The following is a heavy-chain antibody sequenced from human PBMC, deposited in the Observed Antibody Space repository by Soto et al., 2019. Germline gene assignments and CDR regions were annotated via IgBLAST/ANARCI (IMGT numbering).Heavy chain of an antibody. CDR1: GFPFSSYW. Sequence: EVQLVESGGDLVQRGGSLRLSCAASGFPFSSYWMHWVRHTPGKGLDWVARISGDGVTTYYADSVTGRFTVSRDNAKNTLFLQISGLRAEDTAVYYCAREYYGLLTGYYTDYWGQGTLGFVSS. D-gene: IGHD3-9*01. CDR3: AREYYGLLTGYYTDY. J-gene: IGHJ4*02. V-gene: IGHV3-74*01. CDR2: ISGDGVTT.